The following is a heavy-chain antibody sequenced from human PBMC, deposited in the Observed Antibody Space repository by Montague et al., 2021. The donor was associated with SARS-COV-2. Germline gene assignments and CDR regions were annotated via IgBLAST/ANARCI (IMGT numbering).Heavy chain of an antibody. J-gene: IGHJ6*02. Sequence: SETLSLTCAVYGGSFSGYYWSWIRQPPGKGLEWIGEINHSGSTNYNPSXXSRVTISVDTSKNRFSLKLSSVTAAATAVYYCARARRILLWFGELFSGGDCYGMDVWGQGTTVTVSS. D-gene: IGHD3-10*01. CDR3: ARARRILLWFGELFSGGDCYGMDV. CDR2: INHSGST. CDR1: GGSFSGYY. V-gene: IGHV4-34*01.